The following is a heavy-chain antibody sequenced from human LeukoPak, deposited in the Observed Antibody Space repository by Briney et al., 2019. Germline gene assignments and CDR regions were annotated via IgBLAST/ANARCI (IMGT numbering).Heavy chain of an antibody. V-gene: IGHV4-59*08. J-gene: IGHJ1*01. CDR1: GGSISSYY. D-gene: IGHD1-26*01. CDR2: IYYSGST. CDR3: ATDGTGPQYFQH. Sequence: SETLSLTCTVSGGSISSYYWSWIRQPPGKGLEWIGYIYYSGSTNYNPSLKSRVTISVDTSKNQFSLKLSSVTAADTAVYYCATDGTGPQYFQHWGQGTLVTVSS.